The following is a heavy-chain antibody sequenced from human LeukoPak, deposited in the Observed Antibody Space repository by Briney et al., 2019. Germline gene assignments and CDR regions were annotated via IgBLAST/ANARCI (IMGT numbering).Heavy chain of an antibody. CDR1: GGTFSSYA. CDR3: SRGVYCGGDCYLYFDY. V-gene: IGHV1-69*05. Sequence: ASVKVSCKASGGTFSSYAISWVRQAPGQGLEWMGRIIPIFVTANYAQKFQSRVTITTDESTSTAYMELSRLRSEDTAGYYLSRGVYCGGDCYLYFDYWGQGTLVTVSS. D-gene: IGHD2-21*02. J-gene: IGHJ4*02. CDR2: IIPIFVTA.